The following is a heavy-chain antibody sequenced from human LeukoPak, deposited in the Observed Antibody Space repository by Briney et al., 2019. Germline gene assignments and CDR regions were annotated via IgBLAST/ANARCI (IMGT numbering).Heavy chain of an antibody. D-gene: IGHD3-10*01. CDR1: GGSIRSYY. J-gene: IGHJ5*02. CDR3: ARDPPTYYFGSGSSFDP. V-gene: IGHV4-59*12. CDR2: IYYSGST. Sequence: PSETLSLTCTVSGGSIRSYYWSWSRQPPGKGLEWIGYIYYSGSTNYNPSLKSRVTISVDTSKNQFSLKLSSVTAADTAVYYCARDPPTYYFGSGSSFDPWGQGTPVAVSS.